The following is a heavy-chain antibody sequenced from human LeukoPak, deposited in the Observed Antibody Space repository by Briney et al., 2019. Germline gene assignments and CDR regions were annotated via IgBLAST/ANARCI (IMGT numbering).Heavy chain of an antibody. CDR1: GFTFSSYA. Sequence: GGSLRLSCAASGFTFSSYAMSWVRQAPGKGLEWVSAISGSGGSTYYADSVKGRFTISRDNSKNTLYLQMNSLRAEDTAVYYCAKVGHCSGTSCYWRGTYYFDYWGQGTLVTVSS. V-gene: IGHV3-23*01. D-gene: IGHD2-2*01. CDR3: AKVGHCSGTSCYWRGTYYFDY. J-gene: IGHJ4*02. CDR2: ISGSGGST.